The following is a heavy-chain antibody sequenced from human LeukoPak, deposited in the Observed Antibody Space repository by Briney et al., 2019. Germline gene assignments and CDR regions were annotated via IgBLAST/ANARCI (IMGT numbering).Heavy chain of an antibody. V-gene: IGHV4-39*07. J-gene: IGHJ4*02. D-gene: IGHD3-22*01. CDR1: GGSISSSSYY. CDR3: ARISKPYYYDSSGYYFDY. CDR2: IYYSGST. Sequence: SETLSLTCTVSGGSISSSSYYWGWIRKPPGKGLDWCGSIYYSGSTYYNPSLKSRVTISVDTSKNQFSLKLSSVTAADTAVYYCARISKPYYYDSSGYYFDYWGQGTLVTVSA.